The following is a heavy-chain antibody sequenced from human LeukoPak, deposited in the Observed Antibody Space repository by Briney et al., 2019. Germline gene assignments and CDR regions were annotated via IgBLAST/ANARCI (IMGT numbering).Heavy chain of an antibody. J-gene: IGHJ3*02. V-gene: IGHV3-64*01. CDR3: ARMESSGSRNGAFDI. CDR1: GFTFSSYA. CDR2: ISGDGGSI. Sequence: PGGSLRLSCAASGFTFSSYAMSWVRQAPGKGLEYVSAISGDGGSISYAQSVKGRFTISRDNSKNTAFLQMGSLRREDTALYYCARMESSGSRNGAFDIWGQGTLVTV. D-gene: IGHD3-22*01.